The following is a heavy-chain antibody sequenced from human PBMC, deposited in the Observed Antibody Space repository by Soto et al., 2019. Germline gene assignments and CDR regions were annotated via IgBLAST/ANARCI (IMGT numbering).Heavy chain of an antibody. CDR2: ISSSSSTT. CDR1: GFTFSSYG. J-gene: IGHJ4*02. Sequence: GGFLRLSCAASGFTFSSYGMNWVRQAPGKGLEWVSYISSSSSTTYYADSVKGRFTISRANAKNSLYLQMNSLRDEETAVYYCASEIRFYYDSNGYDSQIDYWGQGTQVTVSS. V-gene: IGHV3-48*02. CDR3: ASEIRFYYDSNGYDSQIDY. D-gene: IGHD3-22*01.